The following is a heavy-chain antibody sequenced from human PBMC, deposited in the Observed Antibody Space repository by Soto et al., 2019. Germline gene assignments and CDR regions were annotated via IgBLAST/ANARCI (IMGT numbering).Heavy chain of an antibody. D-gene: IGHD4-17*01. CDR1: GYTFTSYY. J-gene: IGHJ5*02. CDR2: INPSGGST. Sequence: QVQLVQSGAEVKKPGASVKVSCKASGYTFTSYYMHWVRQAPGQGLEWMGIINPSGGSTSYAQKFQRRGTMTRDTSTSTVYRELSSLRSEDTAVYYCARDRDSDDYGDYFDPWGQGTLVTVSS. CDR3: ARDRDSDDYGDYFDP. V-gene: IGHV1-46*01.